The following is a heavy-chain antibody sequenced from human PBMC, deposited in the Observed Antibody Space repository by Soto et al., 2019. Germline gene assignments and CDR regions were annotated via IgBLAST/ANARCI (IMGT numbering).Heavy chain of an antibody. CDR1: GFTFDDYA. D-gene: IGHD5-12*01. J-gene: IGHJ4*02. CDR3: AKDEGYSGYDYFDY. V-gene: IGHV3-9*01. CDR2: ISWNSGSI. Sequence: EVQLVESGGGLVQPGRSLRLSCAASGFTFDDYAMHWVRQAPGKGLEWVSGISWNSGSIGYADSVKGRCTISRDNAKNSLYLQMNSLRAEDTALYYCAKDEGYSGYDYFDYWGQGTLVTVSS.